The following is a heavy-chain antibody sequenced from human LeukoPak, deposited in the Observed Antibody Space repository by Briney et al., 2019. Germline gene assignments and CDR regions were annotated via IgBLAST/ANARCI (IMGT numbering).Heavy chain of an antibody. Sequence: GGSLRLSCAASGFTFDDYAMRWVRQAPGKGLEWVSGISWNSGSIGYADSVKGRFTISRDNAKNSLYLQMNSLRAEDTALYYCAKDIRKNLAAAGPDYWGQGTLVTVSS. CDR3: AKDIRKNLAAAGPDY. CDR1: GFTFDDYA. J-gene: IGHJ4*02. CDR2: ISWNSGSI. V-gene: IGHV3-9*01. D-gene: IGHD6-13*01.